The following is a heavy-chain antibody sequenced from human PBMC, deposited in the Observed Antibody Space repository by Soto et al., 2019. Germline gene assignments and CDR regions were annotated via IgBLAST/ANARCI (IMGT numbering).Heavy chain of an antibody. CDR1: GFTFSDHH. CDR3: ARLMGTRFDL. Sequence: PVGSLRLSCAASGFTFSDHHMDWIRQAPGKGLEWVGRARNKANDYTTAYAASVKGRFTISRDDAKNSLSLQMNSLKTEDTAVYFCARLMGTRFDLWGQGTLVTVSS. V-gene: IGHV3-72*01. J-gene: IGHJ4*02. CDR2: ARNKANDYTT. D-gene: IGHD2-8*01.